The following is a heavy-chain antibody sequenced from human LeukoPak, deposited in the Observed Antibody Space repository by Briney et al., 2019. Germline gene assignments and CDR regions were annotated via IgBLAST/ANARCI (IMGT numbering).Heavy chain of an antibody. Sequence: GGSLSLSCTVGGFTFSSHWMSWVRQAPGKGLEWVANIKQDGSEKYYVDSVKGRFTISRDNAKNSLYLQVSSLRDEDTAVYYCARVWWYSSYWYFVHWGRGTLVTVSS. CDR2: IKQDGSEK. V-gene: IGHV3-7*05. CDR3: ARVWWYSSYWYFVH. CDR1: GFTFSSHW. J-gene: IGHJ2*01. D-gene: IGHD2-15*01.